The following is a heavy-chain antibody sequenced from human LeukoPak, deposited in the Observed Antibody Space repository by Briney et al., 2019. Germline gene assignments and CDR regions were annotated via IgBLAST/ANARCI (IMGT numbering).Heavy chain of an antibody. CDR3: ARGEYGDHSEYFWY. J-gene: IGHJ1*01. D-gene: IGHD4-17*01. CDR1: GFTFSTYW. CDR2: IKQDGSEK. Sequence: PGGSLRLSCVGSGFTFSTYWMSWVRQAPGKGLEWVANIKQDGSEKYYVDSVRGRFSISRDNAKNPLYLQMNSLTDGDTAVYYCARGEYGDHSEYFWYWGQGTLVTVTS. V-gene: IGHV3-7*01.